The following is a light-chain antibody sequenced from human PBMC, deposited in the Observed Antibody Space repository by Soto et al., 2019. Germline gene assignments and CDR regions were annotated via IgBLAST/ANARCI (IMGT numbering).Light chain of an antibody. Sequence: DIQMTQSPSSLSASVGDRVTITCRASQSISSYLNWYQQKPGKAPKLLIYAASSLQSGVLSRFSGSGFGTDFTLTISSLQPEDFATYYCQQSYSTPRTFGQGTKLEIK. V-gene: IGKV1-39*01. CDR3: QQSYSTPRT. CDR1: QSISSY. CDR2: AAS. J-gene: IGKJ2*01.